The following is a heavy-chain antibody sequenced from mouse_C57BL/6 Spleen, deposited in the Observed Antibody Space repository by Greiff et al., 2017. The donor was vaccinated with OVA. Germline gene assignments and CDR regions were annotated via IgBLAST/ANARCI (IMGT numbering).Heavy chain of an antibody. Sequence: VQLQQSGPELVKPGASVKISCKASGYAFSSSWMNWVKQRPGKGLEWIGRIYPGDGDTNYNGKFKGKATLTADKSSSTAYMQLSSLTSEDSAVDFCARRGRLEGYYAMDDWGQGTSVTVSS. J-gene: IGHJ4*01. CDR2: IYPGDGDT. CDR3: ARRGRLEGYYAMDD. CDR1: GYAFSSSW. V-gene: IGHV1-82*01.